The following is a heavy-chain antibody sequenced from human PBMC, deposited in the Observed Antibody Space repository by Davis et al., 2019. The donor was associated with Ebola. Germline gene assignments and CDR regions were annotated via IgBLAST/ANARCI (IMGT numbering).Heavy chain of an antibody. CDR1: GFTFSSYW. Sequence: AASVKISCAASGFTFSSYWMHWVRQAPGKGLVWVSRINSDGSSTSYADSVKGRFTISRDNAKNSLYLQMNSLRAEDTAVYYCATPQTTVVTEWFDPWGQGTLVTVSS. J-gene: IGHJ5*02. CDR2: INSDGSST. V-gene: IGHV3-74*01. D-gene: IGHD4-23*01. CDR3: ATPQTTVVTEWFDP.